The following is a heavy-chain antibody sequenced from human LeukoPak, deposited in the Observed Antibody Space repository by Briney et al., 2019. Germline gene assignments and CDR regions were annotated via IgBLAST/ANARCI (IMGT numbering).Heavy chain of an antibody. J-gene: IGHJ5*02. Sequence: GGSLRLSCAASGFAFSSYAMSWVRQAPGKGLEWVSAITGSGGSTFYLDSVKGRFTISRDNSRNTLYLQMNSLRAEDTAVYYCAKTTSNGWYVRDWFDPWGQGTLVTVSS. CDR2: ITGSGGST. D-gene: IGHD6-19*01. CDR1: GFAFSSYA. V-gene: IGHV3-23*01. CDR3: AKTTSNGWYVRDWFDP.